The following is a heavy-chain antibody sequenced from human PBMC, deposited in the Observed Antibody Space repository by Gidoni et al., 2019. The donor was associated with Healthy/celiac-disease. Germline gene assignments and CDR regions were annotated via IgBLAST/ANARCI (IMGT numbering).Heavy chain of an antibody. CDR3: ARLVIRGGKYYGMDV. V-gene: IGHV4-59*08. Sequence: QVQLQESGPGLVKPSETLSLTCTVSGGSIRSYYWSWIRQPPGKGLAWIGYIYYSGSTNYNPSLKSRVTISVDTSKNQFSLKLSSVTAADTAVYYCARLVIRGGKYYGMDVWGQGTTVTVSS. J-gene: IGHJ6*02. CDR1: GGSIRSYY. D-gene: IGHD3-16*01. CDR2: IYYSGST.